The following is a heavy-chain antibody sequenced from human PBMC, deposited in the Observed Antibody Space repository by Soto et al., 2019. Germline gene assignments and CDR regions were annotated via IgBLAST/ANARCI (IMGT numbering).Heavy chain of an antibody. CDR2: IWYDGSNK. V-gene: IGHV3-33*01. CDR3: ARDLPVYGNDAFDI. D-gene: IGHD4-17*01. CDR1: GFTFSSYG. J-gene: IGHJ3*02. Sequence: GGSLRLSCAASGFTFSSYGMHWVRQAPGKGLEWVAVIWYDGSNKYYADSVKGRFTISRDNSKNTLYLQMNSLRAEDTAVYYCARDLPVYGNDAFDIWGQGTMVTVSS.